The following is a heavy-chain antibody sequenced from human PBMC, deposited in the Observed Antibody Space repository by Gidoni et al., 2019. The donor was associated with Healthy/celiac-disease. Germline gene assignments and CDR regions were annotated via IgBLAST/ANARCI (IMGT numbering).Heavy chain of an antibody. D-gene: IGHD3-22*01. CDR3: ARDSFYYDSSGYPPPIDY. J-gene: IGHJ4*02. CDR1: GYTFIIYV. CDR2: ISADNGNT. Sequence: QVQLVQPGAAVKKPRASVKFSCLASGYTFIIYVISWVRPAPGQGLEWMGWISADNGNTNYAQKLQGKVNMTADTSTSTAYMELRSLRSDDTAVYYCARDSFYYDSSGYPPPIDYWGQGTLVTVSS. V-gene: IGHV1-18*01.